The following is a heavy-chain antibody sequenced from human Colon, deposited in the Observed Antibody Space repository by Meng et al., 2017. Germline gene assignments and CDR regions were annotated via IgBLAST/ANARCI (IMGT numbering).Heavy chain of an antibody. J-gene: IGHJ4*02. CDR1: GFTFSKYF. CDR3: ARDLITFDY. D-gene: IGHD3-16*01. Sequence: RLVESGGGLVKPGGSLRLSCAASGFTFSKYFMSWIRQAPGKGLEWVSSISSTGNTIYYADSVKGRFTISRDNAKNSLYLQMNSLRAEDTAVYYCARDLITFDYWGQGTLVTVSS. CDR2: ISSTGNTI. V-gene: IGHV3-11*01.